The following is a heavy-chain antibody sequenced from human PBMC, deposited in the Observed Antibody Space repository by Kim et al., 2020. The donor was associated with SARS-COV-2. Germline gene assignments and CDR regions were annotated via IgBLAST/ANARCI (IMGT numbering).Heavy chain of an antibody. Sequence: GGSLRLSCAASGFTFSSYGMHWVRQAPGKGLEWVAVISYDGSNKYYADSVKGRFTISRDNSKNTLYLQMNSLRAEDTAVYYCAKDRPYGDYGGAYFQHWGQGTRVTVSS. CDR1: GFTFSSYG. CDR2: ISYDGSNK. J-gene: IGHJ1*01. CDR3: AKDRPYGDYGGAYFQH. V-gene: IGHV3-30*18. D-gene: IGHD4-17*01.